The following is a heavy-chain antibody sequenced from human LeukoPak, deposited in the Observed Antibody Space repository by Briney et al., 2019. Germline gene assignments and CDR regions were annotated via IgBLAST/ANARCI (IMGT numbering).Heavy chain of an antibody. V-gene: IGHV3-23*01. CDR1: GFTFSRYW. D-gene: IGHD1-26*01. J-gene: IGHJ4*02. Sequence: GGSLRLSCAASGFTFSRYWMHWVRQAPGKGLDWVSSISDDSSNTYSADSVKGRFTISRDNSRNTLYLQMNSLRAEDTAVYYCAKGSGLDYWGRGTLVTVSS. CDR2: ISDDSSNT. CDR3: AKGSGLDY.